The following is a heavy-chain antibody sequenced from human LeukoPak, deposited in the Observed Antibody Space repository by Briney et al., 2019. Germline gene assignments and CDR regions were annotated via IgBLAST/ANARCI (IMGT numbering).Heavy chain of an antibody. J-gene: IGHJ6*02. V-gene: IGHV3-30*03. D-gene: IGHD3-22*01. CDR3: ARDLYYYDSSGYQSYYGMDV. Sequence: GGSLRLSCAASGFTFSGSGMHWVRQAPGKGLEWVAVISYDGRNKYYADSVKGRFTISRDNSKNTLYLQMNSLRAEDTAVYYCARDLYYYDSSGYQSYYGMDVWGQGTTVTVSS. CDR2: ISYDGRNK. CDR1: GFTFSGSG.